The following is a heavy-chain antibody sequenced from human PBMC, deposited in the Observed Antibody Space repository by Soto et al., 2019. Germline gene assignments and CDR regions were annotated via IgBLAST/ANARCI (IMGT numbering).Heavy chain of an antibody. CDR1: GGTFNRYT. V-gene: IGHV1-69*01. CDR3: ALWGFRDGNNSKYNYSGMDV. J-gene: IGHJ6*02. Sequence: VQLVQSGAEVKKPGSSVKLSCKASGGTFNRYTISWVRQAPGQGLEWMGGIIPIFGTANYAQKFQGRVAIIADESTSAGYIELRSLRSEDTAVYYCALWGFRDGNNSKYNYSGMDVWGQGTTVTVSS. CDR2: IIPIFGTA. D-gene: IGHD1-1*01.